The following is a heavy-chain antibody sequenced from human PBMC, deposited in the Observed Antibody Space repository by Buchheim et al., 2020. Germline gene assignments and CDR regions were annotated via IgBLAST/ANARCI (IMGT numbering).Heavy chain of an antibody. Sequence: EVQLVQSGAEVKKPGESLRISCKGSGYSFTNYWINWVRHMPGKGLEWMGTIYPSDSYTNYSPSFQGHVTISTDKSISTTYLQWSSLKASDTAMYYCARRVAGRKHYFGMDVWGQGTT. CDR1: GYSFTNYW. CDR2: IYPSDSYT. V-gene: IGHV5-10-1*01. CDR3: ARRVAGRKHYFGMDV. D-gene: IGHD6-19*01. J-gene: IGHJ6*02.